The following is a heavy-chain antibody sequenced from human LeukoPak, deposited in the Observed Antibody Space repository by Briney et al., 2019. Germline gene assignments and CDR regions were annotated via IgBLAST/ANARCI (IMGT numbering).Heavy chain of an antibody. D-gene: IGHD6-13*01. CDR1: GYTFTGYY. CDR3: ARDDSSLPSDAFDI. CDR2: INPNSGGT. V-gene: IGHV1-2*02. Sequence: ASVKVSCKASGYTFTGYYMHWVRQAPGQGLEWMGWINPNSGGTNYAQKFQGRVTMTRDTSISTAYMELSRLRSDDTAVYYCARDDSSLPSDAFDIWGQGTMVTVSS. J-gene: IGHJ3*02.